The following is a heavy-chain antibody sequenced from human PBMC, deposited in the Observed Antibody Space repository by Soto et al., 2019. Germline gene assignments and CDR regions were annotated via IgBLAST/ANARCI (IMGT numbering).Heavy chain of an antibody. D-gene: IGHD3-22*01. J-gene: IGHJ5*02. Sequence: GGSLRLSCAASGFTFSSYSMNWVRQAPGKGLEWVSSISSSSSYIYYADSVKGRFTISRDNAKNSLYLQMNSLRAEDTAVYYCARVGAKKYYYDSSGYYYWFDPWGQGTLVTVSS. CDR2: ISSSSSYI. CDR1: GFTFSSYS. V-gene: IGHV3-21*01. CDR3: ARVGAKKYYYDSSGYYYWFDP.